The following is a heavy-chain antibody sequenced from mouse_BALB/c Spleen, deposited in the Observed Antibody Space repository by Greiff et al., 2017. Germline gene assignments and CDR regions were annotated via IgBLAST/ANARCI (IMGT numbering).Heavy chain of an antibody. V-gene: IGHV2-9*02. Sequence: VQLQQSGPGLVAPSQSLSITCTVSGFSLTSYGVHWVRQPPGKGLEWLGVIWAGGSTNYNSALMSRLSISKDNSKSQVFLKMNSLQTDDTAMYYCARDKRGGDVGFDYWGQGTTLTVSS. J-gene: IGHJ2*01. CDR3: ARDKRGGDVGFDY. CDR1: GFSLTSYG. CDR2: IWAGGST. D-gene: IGHD3-3*01.